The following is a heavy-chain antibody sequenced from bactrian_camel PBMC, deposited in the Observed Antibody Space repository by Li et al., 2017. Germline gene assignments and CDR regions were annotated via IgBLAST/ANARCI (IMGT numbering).Heavy chain of an antibody. Sequence: HVQLVESGGGSVQAGGSLRLSCVASTDSTSSRPYCLAWFRQAPGKEREGVACIYNGGSRPSYADSVKGRFTISKDNAKNTLYLQMNSLKPDDTAMYYCSAESDCSYFTCSGPYCYFQGWSEGTQVTVS. D-gene: IGHD1*01. CDR2: IYNGGSRP. V-gene: IGHV3S6*01. J-gene: IGHJ4*01. CDR1: TDSTSSRPYC.